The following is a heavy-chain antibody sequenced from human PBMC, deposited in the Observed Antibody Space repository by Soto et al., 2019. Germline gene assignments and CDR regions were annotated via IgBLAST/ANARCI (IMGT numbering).Heavy chain of an antibody. CDR3: ARDGGRHSGGIDY. J-gene: IGHJ4*02. CDR1: VGTFGSYP. V-gene: IGHV1-69*01. Sequence: QVQLVQSGAAVKKPGSWVKVSARVSVGTFGSYPFNWVLQAPGQGLEGMGEIIPIFGTANYAQKFQGRVTITADESTSTAYMSLSSLRSEDTAVYYCARDGGRHSGGIDYWGQGTLVTVSS. CDR2: IIPIFGTA. D-gene: IGHD1-26*01.